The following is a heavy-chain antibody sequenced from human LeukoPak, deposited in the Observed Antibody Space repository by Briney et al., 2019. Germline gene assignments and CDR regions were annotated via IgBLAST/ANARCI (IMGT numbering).Heavy chain of an antibody. CDR3: ARPTYYYDSSGYSD. CDR1: GGSISSSSYY. J-gene: IGHJ4*02. V-gene: IGHV4-39*01. CDR2: IYYSGST. D-gene: IGHD3-22*01. Sequence: PSETLSLTCTVSGGSISSSSYYWGWIRQPPGKGLEWIGSIYYSGSTYYNPSLKSRVTTSVDTSKNQFSLKLSSVTAADTAVYYCARPTYYYDSSGYSDWGQGTQVTASS.